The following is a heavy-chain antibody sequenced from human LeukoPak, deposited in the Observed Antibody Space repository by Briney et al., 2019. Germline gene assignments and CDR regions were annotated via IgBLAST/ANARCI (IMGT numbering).Heavy chain of an antibody. J-gene: IGHJ4*02. CDR3: ARDRVASSGWSGGSIDY. Sequence: PGGSLGLSCAASGFTFSDYYMSWIRQAPGKGLEWVSYISSSGSTIYYADSVKGRFTISRDNAKNSLYLQMNSLRAEDTAVYYCARDRVASSGWSGGSIDYWGQGTLVTVSS. CDR2: ISSSGSTI. CDR1: GFTFSDYY. V-gene: IGHV3-11*01. D-gene: IGHD6-19*01.